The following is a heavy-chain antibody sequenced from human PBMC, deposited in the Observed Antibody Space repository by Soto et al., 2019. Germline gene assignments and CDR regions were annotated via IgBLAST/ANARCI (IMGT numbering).Heavy chain of an antibody. CDR1: GFIFSSYA. Sequence: EVQLLESGGGLVQPGGSLRLSCAASGFIFSSYAMSWVRQAPGKGLEWVSAISGSGGSTYYADSVKGRFTISRDNSKNTLYLQMNSLRAEDTAVYYCAKDRSRAMGQQPFDYWGQGTLVTVSS. D-gene: IGHD6-13*01. CDR2: ISGSGGST. CDR3: AKDRSRAMGQQPFDY. J-gene: IGHJ4*02. V-gene: IGHV3-23*01.